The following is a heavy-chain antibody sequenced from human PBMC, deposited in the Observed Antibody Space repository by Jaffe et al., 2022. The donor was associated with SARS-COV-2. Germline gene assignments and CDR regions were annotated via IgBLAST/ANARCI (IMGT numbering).Heavy chain of an antibody. V-gene: IGHV3-15*01. D-gene: IGHD1-26*01. Sequence: EVQLVESGGGLVKPGGSLRLSCAASGFTFSNAWMSWVRQAPGKGLEWVGRIKSKTDGGTTDYAAPVKGRFTISRDDSKNTLYLQMNSLKTEDTAVYYCTTGSREGAAHYYGMDVWGQGTTVTVSS. J-gene: IGHJ6*02. CDR2: IKSKTDGGTT. CDR1: GFTFSNAW. CDR3: TTGSREGAAHYYGMDV.